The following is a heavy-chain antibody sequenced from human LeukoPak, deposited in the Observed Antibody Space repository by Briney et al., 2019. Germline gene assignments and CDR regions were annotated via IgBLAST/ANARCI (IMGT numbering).Heavy chain of an antibody. Sequence: SETLSLTCTVSGGTISSYYWRWIRQPPGKGLECIGHIYYSGSTNYNPSLKSRVTISVDPSKNQFSLKLTSVTAADTAVYYCARVNQANDAFDIWGQGTMVTVSS. D-gene: IGHD1-14*01. V-gene: IGHV4-59*01. CDR3: ARVNQANDAFDI. J-gene: IGHJ3*02. CDR2: IYYSGST. CDR1: GGTISSYY.